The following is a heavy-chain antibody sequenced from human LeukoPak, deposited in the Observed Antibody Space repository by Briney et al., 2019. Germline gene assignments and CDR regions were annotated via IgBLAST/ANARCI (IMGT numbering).Heavy chain of an antibody. CDR2: ISGSGSGSGTIT. CDR1: GFTFSSYA. CDR3: ARVDGYCSNTGCYPKGENWFDP. Sequence: GGSLRLSCAASGFTFSSYAMSWVRQAPGKGLEWVSAISGSGSGSGTITYYADSVRGRFSISRDNSKNTLYLQMNSLRGEDTAVYYCARVDGYCSNTGCYPKGENWFDPWGQGTLVTVSS. V-gene: IGHV3-23*01. D-gene: IGHD2-2*01. J-gene: IGHJ5*02.